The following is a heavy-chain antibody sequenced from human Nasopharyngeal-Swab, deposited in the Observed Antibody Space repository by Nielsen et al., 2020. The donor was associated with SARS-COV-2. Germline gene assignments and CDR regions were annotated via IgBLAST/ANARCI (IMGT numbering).Heavy chain of an antibody. V-gene: IGHV4-34*01. CDR2: INHSGST. J-gene: IGHJ3*02. Sequence: WIRQPPGKGLERIGEINHSGSTNYNPSLKSRVTISVDTSKNQFSLKLSSVTAADTAVYYCARGPSGIAAASTADDAFDIWGQGTMVTVS. D-gene: IGHD6-13*01. CDR3: ARGPSGIAAASTADDAFDI.